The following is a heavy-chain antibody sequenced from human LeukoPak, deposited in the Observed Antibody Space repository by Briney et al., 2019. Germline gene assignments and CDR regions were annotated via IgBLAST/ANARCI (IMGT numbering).Heavy chain of an antibody. V-gene: IGHV3-23*01. J-gene: IGHJ4*02. CDR3: TKSFLTAAGVASF. CDR2: ISGRGEST. Sequence: GGSLRLSCAASGFTFSNYAMNWVRQAPGKGLEWVSGISGRGESTYYADSVKGRFSISRDNSKSTLFLHVSSLRDEDTAVYYCTKSFLTAAGVASFWGQGTLVTVSS. CDR1: GFTFSNYA. D-gene: IGHD6-13*01.